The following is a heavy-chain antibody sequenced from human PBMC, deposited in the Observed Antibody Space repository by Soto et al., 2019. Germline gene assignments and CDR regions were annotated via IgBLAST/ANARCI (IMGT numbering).Heavy chain of an antibody. Sequence: AGGSLRLSCAASGFTFSSYAMSWVRQAPGKGLEWVSAISGSGGSTYYADSVKGRFTISRDNSKNTLYLQMNSLRAEDTAVYYCAKDIHLGELSLLPPAFDIWGQGTMVTVSS. D-gene: IGHD3-16*02. CDR2: ISGSGGST. CDR3: AKDIHLGELSLLPPAFDI. V-gene: IGHV3-23*01. CDR1: GFTFSSYA. J-gene: IGHJ3*02.